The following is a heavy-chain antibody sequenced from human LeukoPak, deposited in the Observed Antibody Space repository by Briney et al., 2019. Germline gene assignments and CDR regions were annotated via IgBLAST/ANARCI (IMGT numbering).Heavy chain of an antibody. CDR3: ARDQFIYGDYGSHHFDY. V-gene: IGHV4-30-2*01. CDR1: GDSITSGNYY. Sequence: PSETLSLTCTVSGDSITSGNYYWSWIRQPPGMGLEWIGYISHSGSPYYNPSLRSRVTVSVDKSKNEFSLRLTSVTAADTAVYFCARDQFIYGDYGSHHFDYWGQGTLVTVSS. D-gene: IGHD4-17*01. J-gene: IGHJ4*02. CDR2: ISHSGSP.